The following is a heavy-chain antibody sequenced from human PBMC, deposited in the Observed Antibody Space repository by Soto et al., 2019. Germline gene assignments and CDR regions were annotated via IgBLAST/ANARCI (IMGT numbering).Heavy chain of an antibody. CDR3: ARFYCSSTSCPDYYYYYGMDV. J-gene: IGHJ6*02. D-gene: IGHD2-2*01. V-gene: IGHV1-69*19. CDR1: GGTFSSYA. CDR2: IIPIFGTA. Sequence: QVQLVQSGAEVKKPGSSVKVSCKASGGTFSSYAISWVRQAPGQGLEWMGGIIPIFGTANYAQKFQGRVTITADEYTSTAYMELSSLRSEDTAVYYCARFYCSSTSCPDYYYYYGMDVWAKGPRSPSP.